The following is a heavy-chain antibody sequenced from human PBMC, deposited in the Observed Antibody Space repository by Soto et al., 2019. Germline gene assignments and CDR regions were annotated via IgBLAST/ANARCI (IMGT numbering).Heavy chain of an antibody. CDR1: GGSISSGGYY. V-gene: IGHV4-31*03. CDR3: ARDCSGGSCPGHDAFDI. CDR2: IYYSGST. Sequence: QVQLQESGPGLVKPSQTLSLTCTVSGGSISSGGYYWSWIRQHPGKGLEWMGYIYYSGSTYYNPSLTSRVTISVDTSKNKFSMKLSSVTAADTAVYYCARDCSGGSCPGHDAFDIWGQGTMVTVSS. D-gene: IGHD2-15*01. J-gene: IGHJ3*02.